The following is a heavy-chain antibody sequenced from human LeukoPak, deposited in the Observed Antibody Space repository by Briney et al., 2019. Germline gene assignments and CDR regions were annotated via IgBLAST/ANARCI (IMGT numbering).Heavy chain of an antibody. D-gene: IGHD4-17*01. Sequence: GGSLRLSCAASGFTFSSYAMHWVRQAPGKGLEWVAVISYDGSNKYYADSVKGRFTISRDNSKNTLYLQMNSLRAEDTAVYYCARATADYGDYRFRWIFNYWGQGTLVTVSS. CDR2: ISYDGSNK. J-gene: IGHJ4*02. V-gene: IGHV3-30-3*01. CDR3: ARATADYGDYRFRWIFNY. CDR1: GFTFSSYA.